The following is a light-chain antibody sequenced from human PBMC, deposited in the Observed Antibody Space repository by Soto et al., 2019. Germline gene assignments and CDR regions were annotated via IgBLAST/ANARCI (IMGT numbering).Light chain of an antibody. CDR1: TSNIGTNT. V-gene: IGLV1-36*01. CDR2: YDD. J-gene: IGLJ1*01. CDR3: AAWDDSLNGYV. Sequence: QSVLTQAPSASGTPGQRVSISCSGRTSNIGTNTVNWYQQLPGKAPKLLIYYDDLLPSGVSDRFSGSKSGTSASLAISGLQSEDEADYYCAAWDDSLNGYVFGTGTKLTVL.